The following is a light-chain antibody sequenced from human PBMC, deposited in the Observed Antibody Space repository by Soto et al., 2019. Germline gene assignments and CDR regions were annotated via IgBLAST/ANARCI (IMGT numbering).Light chain of an antibody. J-gene: IGKJ4*01. CDR3: QQYNTYPLI. CDR1: QSISTW. V-gene: IGKV1-5*03. Sequence: DIRMTQSPSTLSAAVGDRVTITCRASQSISTWLAWYQQKPGKAPKLLIYKASSLEGGVPSRFGGSGSGTLFNITISSLHPDDFATYYCQQYNTYPLIFGGGTTVDIK. CDR2: KAS.